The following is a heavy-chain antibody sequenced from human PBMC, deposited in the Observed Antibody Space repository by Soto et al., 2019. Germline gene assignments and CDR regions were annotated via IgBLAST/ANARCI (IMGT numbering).Heavy chain of an antibody. V-gene: IGHV3-33*01. CDR3: ARDRTGLAGTPGY. Sequence: QVQLVESGGGVVQPGRSLRLSCAASGFTFSSYGMHWVRQAPGKGLEWVAVIWYDGSNKYYADSVKGRFTISRDNSKNTLYLQINSLRAEDTAVYYCARDRTGLAGTPGYWGQGTLVTVSS. D-gene: IGHD6-19*01. CDR2: IWYDGSNK. J-gene: IGHJ4*02. CDR1: GFTFSSYG.